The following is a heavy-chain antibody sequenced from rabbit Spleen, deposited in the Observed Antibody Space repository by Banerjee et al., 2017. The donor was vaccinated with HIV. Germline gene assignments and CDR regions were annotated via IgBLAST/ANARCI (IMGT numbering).Heavy chain of an antibody. V-gene: IGHV1S45*01. CDR3: AREVEIYGGYAGSGYPNYGMDL. J-gene: IGHJ6*01. CDR1: GFSFNSGYD. Sequence: QEQLVESGGGLVQPEGSLTITCKASGFSFNSGYDMCWVRQAPGKGLEWVACAYGGSSGNTYSATWAKGRFTVSKTASTTVTLQMTSLTAADTATYFCAREVEIYGGYAGSGYPNYGMDLWGPGTLVTVS. CDR2: AYGGSSGNT. D-gene: IGHD4-2*01.